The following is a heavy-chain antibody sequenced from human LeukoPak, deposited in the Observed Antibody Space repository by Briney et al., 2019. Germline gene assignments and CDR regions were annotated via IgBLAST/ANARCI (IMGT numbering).Heavy chain of an antibody. CDR3: AKVIPVAGTNYFDY. V-gene: IGHV3-23*01. CDR2: ISGSGGST. J-gene: IGHJ4*02. Sequence: GGSLRLSCAASGFTFSSYAMSWVRQASGKGLEWVSAISGSGGSTYYAGSVKGRFTISRDNSKNTLYLQMNSLRAEDTAVYYCAKVIPVAGTNYFDYWGQGTLVTVSS. CDR1: GFTFSSYA. D-gene: IGHD6-19*01.